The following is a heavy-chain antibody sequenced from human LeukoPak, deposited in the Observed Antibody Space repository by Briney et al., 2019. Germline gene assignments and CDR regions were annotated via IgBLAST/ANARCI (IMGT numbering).Heavy chain of an antibody. V-gene: IGHV1-18*01. Sequence: ASVKVSCKASGYTFTGYGISWVRQAPGQGLEWMGWISAYNGNTNYAQKLQGRVTMTTDTSTSTAYMELRSLRSDDTAVYYCARVEMGYDSSGYYLLLIFDYWGQGTLVTVSS. CDR2: ISAYNGNT. CDR1: GYTFTGYG. D-gene: IGHD3-22*01. CDR3: ARVEMGYDSSGYYLLLIFDY. J-gene: IGHJ4*02.